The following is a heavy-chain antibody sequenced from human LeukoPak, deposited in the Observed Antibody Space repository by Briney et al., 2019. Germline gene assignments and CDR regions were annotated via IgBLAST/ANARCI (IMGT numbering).Heavy chain of an antibody. CDR2: INHRGST. V-gene: IGHV4-34*01. J-gene: IGHJ4*02. D-gene: IGHD3-10*01. CDR3: ARGHYGAGSYYLSVPYFEY. Sequence: PSETLSLTCAVYGGSFSSYYWGWVRQPPGKGLEWIGAINHRGSTKYNTSIKTRLTISVDTSKSQFSLKLSSVTAAGTAVYYCARGHYGAGSYYLSVPYFEYSGQRTLGTVSS. CDR1: GGSFSSYY.